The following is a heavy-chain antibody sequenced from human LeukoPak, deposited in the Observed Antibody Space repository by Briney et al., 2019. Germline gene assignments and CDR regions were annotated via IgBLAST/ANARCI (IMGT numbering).Heavy chain of an antibody. D-gene: IGHD5-24*01. Sequence: ASVKVSCKASGYIFTSYDINWVRQATGQGLEWMGWINPNSGGTNYAQKFQGRVTMTRDTSISTAYMELSRLRSDDTAVYYCARDRPADGYNYELDYWGQGTLVTVSS. V-gene: IGHV1-2*02. J-gene: IGHJ4*02. CDR1: GYIFTSYD. CDR2: INPNSGGT. CDR3: ARDRPADGYNYELDY.